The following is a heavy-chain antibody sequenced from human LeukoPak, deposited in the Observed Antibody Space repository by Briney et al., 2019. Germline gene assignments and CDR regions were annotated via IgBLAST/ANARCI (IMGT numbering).Heavy chain of an antibody. J-gene: IGHJ3*02. Sequence: QPGRSLRLSCAASGFTFSSYAMHWVRQVPGKGLEWVAFIRYDGSNEYYADSVKGRFTISRDNSRNTLFLQMSTLRAEDTAVYYCAKGGSTGCYSGTCAFDMWGQGTLVTVSS. V-gene: IGHV3-30*02. CDR2: IRYDGSNE. CDR3: AKGGSTGCYSGTCAFDM. D-gene: IGHD2-2*02. CDR1: GFTFSSYA.